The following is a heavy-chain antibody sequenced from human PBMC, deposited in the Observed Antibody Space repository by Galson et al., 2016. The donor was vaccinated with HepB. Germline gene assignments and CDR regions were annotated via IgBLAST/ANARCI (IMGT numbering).Heavy chain of an antibody. D-gene: IGHD3-16*02. J-gene: IGHJ4*02. CDR1: GGSVISSDFY. Sequence: TLSLTCTVSGGSVISSDFYWGWIRQPPGKGLEWIGSIYYTGSAYYNPSLKSRVTLSVDTSKNQFSLKVTPVTAADTAVYYCAGPGMGSYRHWGQGTLVSVSS. CDR3: AGPGMGSYRH. V-gene: IGHV4-39*01. CDR2: IYYTGSA.